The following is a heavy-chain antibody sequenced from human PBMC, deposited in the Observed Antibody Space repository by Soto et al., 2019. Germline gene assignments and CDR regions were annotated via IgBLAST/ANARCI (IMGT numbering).Heavy chain of an antibody. Sequence: PSETLSLTCTVSGGSISSYYWSWIRQPPGKGLEWIGYIYYSGSTNYNPSLKSRVTISVDTSKNQFSLKLSSVTAADTAVYYCARSTRTVTTFDYWGQGTLVTVSS. D-gene: IGHD4-17*01. J-gene: IGHJ4*02. V-gene: IGHV4-59*01. CDR3: ARSTRTVTTFDY. CDR2: IYYSGST. CDR1: GGSISSYY.